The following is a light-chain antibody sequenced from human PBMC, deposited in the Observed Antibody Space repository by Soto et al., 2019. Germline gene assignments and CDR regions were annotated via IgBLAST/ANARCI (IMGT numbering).Light chain of an antibody. CDR2: DAS. V-gene: IGKV1-13*02. Sequence: AIQLTQSPSSLSASVGDKGTITCRASQGISSALAGYQQKPGKAPKLLMYDASRLESGVPSRFSGSGSVTDFTLTISSLQPEDFATYYCQQFNSYPSLTFGGGTKVEIK. CDR1: QGISSA. CDR3: QQFNSYPSLT. J-gene: IGKJ4*01.